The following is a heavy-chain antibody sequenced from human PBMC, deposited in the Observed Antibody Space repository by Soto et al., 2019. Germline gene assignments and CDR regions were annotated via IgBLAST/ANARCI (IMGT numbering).Heavy chain of an antibody. CDR2: INHSGST. CDR1: GGSFSDNY. Sequence: QVLLQQWGAGLLKASETLSLTCAVYGGSFSDNYWSWIRQPPGKGLEWIGEINHSGSTNYSPSLKSRVTLSVDTSKSQFSLNLSSVTAAHTAVYYCAREGVGDFWSGYYRYYYMGVWGKGTTVTVSS. CDR3: AREGVGDFWSGYYRYYYMGV. J-gene: IGHJ6*03. D-gene: IGHD3-3*01. V-gene: IGHV4-34*01.